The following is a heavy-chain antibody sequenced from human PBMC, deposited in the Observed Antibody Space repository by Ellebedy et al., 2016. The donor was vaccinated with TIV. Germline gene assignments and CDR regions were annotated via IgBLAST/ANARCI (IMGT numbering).Heavy chain of an antibody. CDR1: GYTFTSYG. D-gene: IGHD6-19*01. Sequence: AASVKVSCKASGYTFTSYGISWVRQAPGQGIEWMGWISAYNGNTNYEQKLQGRVTMTTDKSTSTAYMELRSLRSDDTAVYYCARDWWGRQWLNLYYYYGMDVWGQGTTVTVSS. J-gene: IGHJ6*02. V-gene: IGHV1-18*01. CDR3: ARDWWGRQWLNLYYYYGMDV. CDR2: ISAYNGNT.